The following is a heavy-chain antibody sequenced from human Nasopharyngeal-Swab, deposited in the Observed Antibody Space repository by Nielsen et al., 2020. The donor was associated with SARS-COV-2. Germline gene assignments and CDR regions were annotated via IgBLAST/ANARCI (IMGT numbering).Heavy chain of an antibody. V-gene: IGHV3-30-3*01. CDR1: GFTFSSYA. D-gene: IGHD2-21*02. J-gene: IGHJ6*03. Sequence: GASLKISCAASGFTFSSYAMHWVRQAPGKGLEWVAVISFDGSTKYYADSVKGGFTISRDYSKNTLYLQMNSLRAENTAVYYCASVLLTHYYYYMDVWGKGTTVTVSS. CDR3: ASVLLTHYYYYMDV. CDR2: ISFDGSTK.